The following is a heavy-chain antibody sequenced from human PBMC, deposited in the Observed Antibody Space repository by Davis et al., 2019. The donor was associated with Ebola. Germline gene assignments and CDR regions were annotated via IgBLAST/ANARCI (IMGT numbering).Heavy chain of an antibody. J-gene: IGHJ2*01. CDR3: ARRYLRGWYFDL. CDR2: KFDSGPS. Sequence: SETLSLTCSVSGVSITSHYWSWIRQPPGKGLEWIGYKFDSGPSNYNPSLQSRVTISIDTSKNQFSLKLTSVTAADTAVYYCARRYLRGWYFDLWGRGTLVTVSS. V-gene: IGHV4-59*11. D-gene: IGHD3-9*01. CDR1: GVSITSHY.